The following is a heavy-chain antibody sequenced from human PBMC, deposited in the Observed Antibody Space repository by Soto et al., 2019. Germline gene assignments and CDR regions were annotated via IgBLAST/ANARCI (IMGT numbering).Heavy chain of an antibody. D-gene: IGHD3-22*01. Sequence: SGPTLMNPTQTLKLTCTFSRFSLSTSGLGVGWIRQPPGKALEWLARIDWDDDKYYSTSLKTRLTISKDTSKNQVVLTMTNMDPVGTATYYCARSAPYYYDSSGYYSYYYYGMDVWGQGTTVTVSS. CDR3: ARSAPYYYDSSGYYSYYYYGMDV. J-gene: IGHJ6*02. V-gene: IGHV2-70*11. CDR2: IDWDDDK. CDR1: RFSLSTSGLG.